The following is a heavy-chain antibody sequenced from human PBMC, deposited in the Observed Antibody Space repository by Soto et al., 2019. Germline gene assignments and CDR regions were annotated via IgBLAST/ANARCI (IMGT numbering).Heavy chain of an antibody. J-gene: IGHJ6*03. Sequence: ASVKVSCESSGDSFNDYYIHWVRQAPGQGLEWMGWINPNSGVTKYAQKFQGWVSMTRDTSIRTVYMQLSRLRSDDTAVYYCARESGGATATLDYYYFYMDVWGTGTTVTVSS. CDR1: GDSFNDYY. CDR3: ARESGGATATLDYYYFYMDV. D-gene: IGHD5-12*01. CDR2: INPNSGVT. V-gene: IGHV1-2*04.